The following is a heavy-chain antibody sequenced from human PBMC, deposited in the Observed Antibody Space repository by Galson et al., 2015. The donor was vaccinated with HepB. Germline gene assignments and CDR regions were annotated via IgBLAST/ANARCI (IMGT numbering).Heavy chain of an antibody. J-gene: IGHJ6*02. D-gene: IGHD1-1*01. Sequence: SLRLSCAASGFTFSSYSMNWVRQAPGKGLEWVSSISSSSSYIYYADSVKGRFTISRDNAKNSLYLQMNSLRAEDTAVYYCARAGYRWNDGLTYYYYGMDVWGQGTTVTVSS. CDR2: ISSSSSYI. V-gene: IGHV3-21*01. CDR1: GFTFSSYS. CDR3: ARAGYRWNDGLTYYYYGMDV.